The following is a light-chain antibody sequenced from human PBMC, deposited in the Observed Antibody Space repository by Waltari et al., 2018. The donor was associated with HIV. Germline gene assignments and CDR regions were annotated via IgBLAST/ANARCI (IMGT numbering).Light chain of an antibody. CDR2: GSS. CDR1: QSLSGNY. V-gene: IGKV3-20*01. J-gene: IGKJ1*01. Sequence: EIVLTQSPATLSLSPGERATLSCRASQSLSGNYLAWYQQKPGQAPRLLMYGSSSRATGIPDRFTGSVSGTDFTLTISRLEPEDFAVYYCQQYVDSRTVGQGTTVEI. CDR3: QQYVDSRT.